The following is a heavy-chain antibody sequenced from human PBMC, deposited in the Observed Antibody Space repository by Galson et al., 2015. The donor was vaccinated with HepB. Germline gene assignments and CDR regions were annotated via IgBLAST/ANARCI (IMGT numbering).Heavy chain of an antibody. J-gene: IGHJ4*02. Sequence: SLRLSCAASGFTFSSYGMHWVRQAPGKGLEWVAVISYDGSNKYYADSVKGRFTISRDNSKNTLYLQMNSLRAEDTAVYYCAKDRDGCSGGSCYDLKYFDYWGQGTLVTVSS. CDR2: ISYDGSNK. CDR1: GFTFSSYG. V-gene: IGHV3-30*18. D-gene: IGHD2-15*01. CDR3: AKDRDGCSGGSCYDLKYFDY.